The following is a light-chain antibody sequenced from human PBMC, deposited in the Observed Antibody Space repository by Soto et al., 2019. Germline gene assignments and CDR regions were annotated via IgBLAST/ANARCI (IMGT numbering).Light chain of an antibody. CDR2: SNN. Sequence: QSVLTQPPSASGTPGQRVTISCAGSNSNIGSNTVNWYQQLPGTAPKLLIYSNNQRPSGVPDRFSGSKSGTSASLAISGLQSEDEADYYCAAWDDSLNGRGFGTGTKLTVL. J-gene: IGLJ1*01. CDR3: AAWDDSLNGRG. CDR1: NSNIGSNT. V-gene: IGLV1-44*01.